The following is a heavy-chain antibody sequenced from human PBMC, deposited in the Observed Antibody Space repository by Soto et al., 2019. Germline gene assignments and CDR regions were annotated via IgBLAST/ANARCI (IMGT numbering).Heavy chain of an antibody. CDR3: ARDPGYGRTSRYFEL. D-gene: IGHD5-18*01. CDR2: VNPNSGGT. V-gene: IGHV1-2*02. J-gene: IGHJ2*01. Sequence: QVQLVQSGAEMKKPGASVKVPCEASGDTFTGYYLHWVRQAPGQGLEWMGWVNPNSGGTNYAQKWRGRVTMTRDTSIRTAYMELSRLRSDDTAVYYCARDPGYGRTSRYFELWGRGTLVTVSS. CDR1: GDTFTGYY.